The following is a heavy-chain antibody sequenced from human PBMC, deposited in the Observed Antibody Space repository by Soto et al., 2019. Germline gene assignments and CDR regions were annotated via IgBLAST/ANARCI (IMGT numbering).Heavy chain of an antibody. V-gene: IGHV3-74*01. CDR3: ARVGDPDY. Sequence: EVQLVESGGGLVQPGGSLRLSCVVSGFTFNYYWMHWVRQAPGKGVMWVSRLQTDGSHPDYADSVKGRFTFSRDNAKNTLYLQMTNLRAADTAVYYCARVGDPDYWGQGTLVNVSS. J-gene: IGHJ4*02. D-gene: IGHD2-21*02. CDR1: GFTFNYYW. CDR2: LQTDGSHP.